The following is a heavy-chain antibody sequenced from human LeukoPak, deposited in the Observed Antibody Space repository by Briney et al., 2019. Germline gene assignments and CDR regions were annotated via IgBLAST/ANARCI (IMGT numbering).Heavy chain of an antibody. Sequence: SETLSLTCTASGGSISSYYWSWIRQPPGKGLEWIGYIYYSGSTNYNPSLKSRVTISVDTSKNQFSLKLSSVTAADTAVYYCARVIDDYVWGSYRSPYYFDYWGQGTLVTVSS. CDR1: GGSISSYY. CDR2: IYYSGST. V-gene: IGHV4-59*01. J-gene: IGHJ4*02. D-gene: IGHD3-16*02. CDR3: ARVIDDYVWGSYRSPYYFDY.